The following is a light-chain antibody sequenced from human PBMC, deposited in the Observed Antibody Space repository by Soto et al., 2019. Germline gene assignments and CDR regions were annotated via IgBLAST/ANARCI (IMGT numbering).Light chain of an antibody. CDR3: QVWDSSSDHWV. CDR1: NIGGRS. J-gene: IGLJ3*02. V-gene: IGLV3-21*02. Sequence: SYELTQPTSVSVAPGQTARITCGGSNIGGRSVHWYQQKPGQAPILVVYDDRDRPSGIPERFSGSNSGNTATLTISRVEVGDEADYYCQVWDSSSDHWVFGGGTKVTVL. CDR2: DDR.